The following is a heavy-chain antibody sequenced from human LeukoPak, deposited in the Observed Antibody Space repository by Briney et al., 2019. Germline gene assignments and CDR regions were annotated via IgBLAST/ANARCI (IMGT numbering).Heavy chain of an antibody. CDR3: AVGVLQIDY. J-gene: IGHJ4*02. D-gene: IGHD4/OR15-4a*01. CDR2: MNHSGST. V-gene: IGHV4-34*01. Sequence: SETLSLTCAVYGGSFSGYYWSWIRQPPGKGLEWIGEMNHSGSTNYNPSLKSRVTISVDTSKNQFSLKLSSVTAADTAVYYCAVGVLQIDYWGQGTLVTVSS. CDR1: GGSFSGYY.